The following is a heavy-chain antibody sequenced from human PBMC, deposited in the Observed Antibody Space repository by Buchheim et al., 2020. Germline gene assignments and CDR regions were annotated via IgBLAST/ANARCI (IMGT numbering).Heavy chain of an antibody. D-gene: IGHD1-1*01. V-gene: IGHV4-31*03. Sequence: QVQLQESGPGLVKPSQTLSLTCTVSGGSISSGGYYWSWIRQHPGKGLEWIGYIYYSGSTYYNPSLKSRVTISVDTSKNQFSLKLSSVTAADTAVYYCAREGTEKLQDSYPPNYYYYYGMDVWGQGTT. J-gene: IGHJ6*02. CDR2: IYYSGST. CDR1: GGSISSGGYY. CDR3: AREGTEKLQDSYPPNYYYYYGMDV.